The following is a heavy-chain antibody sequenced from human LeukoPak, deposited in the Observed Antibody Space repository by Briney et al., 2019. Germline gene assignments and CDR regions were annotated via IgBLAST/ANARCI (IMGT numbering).Heavy chain of an antibody. CDR2: IYYSGST. D-gene: IGHD6-13*01. CDR3: ARNFRYSSTP. CDR1: GGSITSSTSY. V-gene: IGHV4-39*01. J-gene: IGHJ5*02. Sequence: SETLSLTCTVSGGSITSSTSYWGWIRQPPGKGLEWIGTIYYSGSTYYNPSLKSRATMSVDTSKNQFSLKLSSVTAADTAVYYCARNFRYSSTPWGQGTLVTVSS.